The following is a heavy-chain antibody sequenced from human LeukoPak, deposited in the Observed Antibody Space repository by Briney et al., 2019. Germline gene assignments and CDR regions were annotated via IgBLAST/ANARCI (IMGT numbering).Heavy chain of an antibody. CDR1: GYSFTSYW. V-gene: IGHV5-51*01. Sequence: PGESLKISCKGSGYSFTSYWIGWVRQMPGKGLEWMGIIYPGDSDTRYSPSFQGQVTISADKSISTAYLQWSSLKASDTAMYYCARPLIGYSSGWYVDDYWGQGTLVTVSS. D-gene: IGHD6-19*01. CDR2: IYPGDSDT. J-gene: IGHJ4*02. CDR3: ARPLIGYSSGWYVDDY.